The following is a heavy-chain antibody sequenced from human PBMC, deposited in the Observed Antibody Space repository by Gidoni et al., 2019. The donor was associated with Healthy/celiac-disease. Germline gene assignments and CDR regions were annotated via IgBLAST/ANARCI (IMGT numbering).Heavy chain of an antibody. J-gene: IGHJ5*02. D-gene: IGHD3-10*01. Sequence: QLQLQESGPGLVKPSETLSLTCTVSGGSISSSSYYWGWIRQPPGKGLEWIGSIYYSGSTYYNPSLKSRVTISVDTSKNQFSLKLSSVTAADTAVYYCARHALITMVRGVTNWFDPWGQGTLVTVSS. CDR3: ARHALITMVRGVTNWFDP. CDR2: IYYSGST. V-gene: IGHV4-39*01. CDR1: GGSISSSSYY.